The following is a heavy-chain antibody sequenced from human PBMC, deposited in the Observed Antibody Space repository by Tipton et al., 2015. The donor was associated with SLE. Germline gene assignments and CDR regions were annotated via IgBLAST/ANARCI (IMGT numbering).Heavy chain of an antibody. J-gene: IGHJ6*03. CDR1: GGSIRSSRHF. CDR2: LYYSGNT. CDR3: VKGVVVVSPRDYYYYMDV. V-gene: IGHV4-39*07. D-gene: IGHD2-15*01. Sequence: TLSLTCTVSGGSIRSSRHFCGWIRQPPGNGLEWIGVLYYSGNTYYNPSLKSPVTLSIDTSKNQFSLKMRSVTAADTAVYYCVKGVVVVSPRDYYYYMDVWCNGTMVTVSS.